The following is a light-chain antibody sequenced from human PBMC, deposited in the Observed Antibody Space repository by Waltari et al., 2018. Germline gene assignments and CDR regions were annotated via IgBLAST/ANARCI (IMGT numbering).Light chain of an antibody. J-gene: IGLJ3*02. CDR2: RNE. V-gene: IGLV1-47*01. Sequence: QSVLTQPPSASGTPGQTVSVSCSGSGSNIRSNYASWYQHVPGTAPQLLIYRNEQRPSGVPDRFSGSKSGTSASLAISGLRSEDEADYFCTSWDDSLNAWVFGGGTKLTVL. CDR1: GSNIRSNY. CDR3: TSWDDSLNAWV.